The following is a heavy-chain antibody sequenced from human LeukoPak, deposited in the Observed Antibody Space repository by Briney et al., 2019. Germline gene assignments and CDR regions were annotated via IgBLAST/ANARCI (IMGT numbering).Heavy chain of an antibody. CDR3: ASVGGSSRTHD. D-gene: IGHD6-13*01. Sequence: GASVKVSYKASGYTFTSYYMYWVRQAPRQGLEWMGIINPSGGSTSYAQQFQGRVTMTRNMSTSTVYRELSSLRSEDTGVYYCASVGGSSRTHDWGQGTLVTVSS. CDR1: GYTFTSYY. CDR2: INPSGGST. J-gene: IGHJ4*02. V-gene: IGHV1-46*01.